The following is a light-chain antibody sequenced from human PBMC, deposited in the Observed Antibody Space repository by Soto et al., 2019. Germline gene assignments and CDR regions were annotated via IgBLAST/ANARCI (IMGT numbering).Light chain of an antibody. J-gene: IGKJ1*01. CDR1: QSSSSY. CDR2: AAS. V-gene: IGKV1-39*01. Sequence: DIQMTQSPSSLSASVGDRVTITCRASQSSSSYLNWYQQKPGKAPKLLIYAASSLQSGVPSRFSGSGSGTDFTLTISSLQPDDFATYYCQQSYNTPWTFGHGTKVEIK. CDR3: QQSYNTPWT.